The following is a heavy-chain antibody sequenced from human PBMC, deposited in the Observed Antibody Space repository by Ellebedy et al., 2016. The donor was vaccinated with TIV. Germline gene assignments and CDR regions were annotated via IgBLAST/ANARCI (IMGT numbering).Heavy chain of an antibody. CDR1: GSTFSTYG. V-gene: IGHV1-69*04. Sequence: SVKVSCXASGSTFSTYGISWVRQAPGQGLEWMGRISPILGIANYAEKFQGRVTITADKSTSTVYMELSSLRAEDTAVYYCARDLVFGHYDSSGYFDHWGQGTLVTVSS. D-gene: IGHD3-22*01. J-gene: IGHJ4*02. CDR2: ISPILGIA. CDR3: ARDLVFGHYDSSGYFDH.